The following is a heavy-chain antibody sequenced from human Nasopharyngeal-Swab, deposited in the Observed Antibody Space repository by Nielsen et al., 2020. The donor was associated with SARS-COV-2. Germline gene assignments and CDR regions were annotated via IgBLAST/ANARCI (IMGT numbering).Heavy chain of an antibody. Sequence: SVKVSCKASGGTFSSYAISWVRQAPGQGLEWMGRIIPILGIANYAQKFQGRVTITADKSTSTAYMELSSLRSEDTAVYYCAKVPGIAVAPLDYWGQGTLVTVSS. CDR1: GGTFSSYA. D-gene: IGHD6-19*01. CDR2: IIPILGIA. J-gene: IGHJ4*02. V-gene: IGHV1-69*04. CDR3: AKVPGIAVAPLDY.